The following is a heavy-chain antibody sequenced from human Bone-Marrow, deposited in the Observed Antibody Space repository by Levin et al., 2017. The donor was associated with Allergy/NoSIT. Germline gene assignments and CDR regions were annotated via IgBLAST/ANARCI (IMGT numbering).Heavy chain of an antibody. CDR3: VRRTDNSGNYLYFDL. CDR2: ISSDGANT. D-gene: IGHD3-22*01. CDR1: GFTFSSYA. V-gene: IGHV3-64D*06. J-gene: IGHJ2*01. Sequence: GESLKISCSASGFTFSSYAMHWVRQAPGKALEYVSSISSDGANTYHADSVKGRSTISRDNSKDTLYLQVNSLRPEDTAVYYCVRRTDNSGNYLYFDLWGRGTVVIVSS.